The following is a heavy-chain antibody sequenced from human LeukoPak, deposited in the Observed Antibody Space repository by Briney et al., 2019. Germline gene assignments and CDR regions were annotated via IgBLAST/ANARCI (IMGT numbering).Heavy chain of an antibody. CDR3: AREGYSSSSNDY. D-gene: IGHD6-6*01. Sequence: GGSLRLSCEGSGFTFSNYWMGWVRQAPGKGLQWVANIKTDGSEKYYVDSVKGRFTISRDNAKNSLYLQMNSLRAEDTAVYYCAREGYSSSSNDYWGQGTLVTVSS. CDR2: IKTDGSEK. CDR1: GFTFSNYW. V-gene: IGHV3-7*01. J-gene: IGHJ4*02.